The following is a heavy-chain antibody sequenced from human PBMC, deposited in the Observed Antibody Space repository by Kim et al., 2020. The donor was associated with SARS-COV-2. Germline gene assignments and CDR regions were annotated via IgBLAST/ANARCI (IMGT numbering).Heavy chain of an antibody. V-gene: IGHV3-23*01. J-gene: IGHJ5*02. CDR3: AKGSAYSSSWTEGYNWFDP. CDR2: ISGSGGST. Sequence: GGSLRLSCAASGFTFSSYAMSWVRQAPGKGLEWVSAISGSGGSTYYADSVKGRFTISRDNSKNTLYLQMNSLRAEDTAVYYCAKGSAYSSSWTEGYNWFDPWGQGTLVTVSS. D-gene: IGHD6-13*01. CDR1: GFTFSSYA.